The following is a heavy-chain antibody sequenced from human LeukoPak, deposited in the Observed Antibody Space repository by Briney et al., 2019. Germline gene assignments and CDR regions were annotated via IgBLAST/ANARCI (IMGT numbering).Heavy chain of an antibody. V-gene: IGHV3-48*03. Sequence: GGSLRLSCAASGFTFSTYEMRWVRQAPGKGLEWVSDISSSGSTIYYADSVKGRFTTSRDNAKNLLYLQMHSLRAEDTAVYYCSLLAVASPQDYWGQGTLVTVSS. CDR3: SLLAVASPQDY. J-gene: IGHJ4*02. CDR2: ISSSGSTI. D-gene: IGHD6-19*01. CDR1: GFTFSTYE.